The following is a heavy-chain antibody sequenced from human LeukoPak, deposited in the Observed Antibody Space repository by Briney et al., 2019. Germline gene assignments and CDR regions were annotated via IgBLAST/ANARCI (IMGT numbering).Heavy chain of an antibody. Sequence: ASETLSLTCAVYGGSFSGYYWSWIRQPPGKGLEWIGEINHSGSTNYNPSLKSRVTISGDTSKKQFSLKLTSVTAADTAVYYCARFVGSSWLGFDIWGQGSMVTVSS. J-gene: IGHJ3*02. CDR1: GGSFSGYY. CDR2: INHSGST. CDR3: ARFVGSSWLGFDI. V-gene: IGHV4-34*01. D-gene: IGHD6-13*01.